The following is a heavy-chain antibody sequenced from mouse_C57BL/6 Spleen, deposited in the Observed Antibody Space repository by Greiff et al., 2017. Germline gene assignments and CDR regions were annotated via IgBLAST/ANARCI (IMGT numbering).Heavy chain of an antibody. V-gene: IGHV1-69*01. CDR1: GYTFTSYW. J-gene: IGHJ4*01. Sequence: QVQLQQSGAELVMPGASVKLSCKASGYTFTSYWMHWVKQRPGQGLEWIGEIDPSDSYTNYNQKFKGKSTLTVDKSSSTAYMQLSILTSEDSSVYYWARGGPLYHPDLDYWGQGTSVTVSS. CDR3: ARGGPLYHPDLDY. CDR2: IDPSDSYT. D-gene: IGHD2-1*01.